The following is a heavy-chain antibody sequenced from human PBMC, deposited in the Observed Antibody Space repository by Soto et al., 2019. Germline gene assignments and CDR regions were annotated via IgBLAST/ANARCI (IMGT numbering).Heavy chain of an antibody. V-gene: IGHV4-39*01. CDR2: VYYRGRS. D-gene: IGHD4-17*01. J-gene: IGHJ4*02. CDR3: VSQRTTVPTQAYFDY. Sequence: LETLSLTCTVSGGSVTNSSYYWGWIRQSPGKGLEWIGSVYYRGRSYSKSSVKSRVTISVDTSKNRFSLSLNSVTASDTAVYFCVSQRTTVPTQAYFDYWGPGALVTVSS. CDR1: GGSVTNSSYY.